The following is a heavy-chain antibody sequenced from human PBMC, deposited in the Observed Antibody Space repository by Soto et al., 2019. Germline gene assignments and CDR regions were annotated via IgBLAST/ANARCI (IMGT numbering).Heavy chain of an antibody. Sequence: EVQLVESGGGLVQPGGSLRLSCAASGFTFSSYSMNWVRQAPEKGLEWVSYISRRSSTIYYADSVKGRFTISRDKAKNSLYLQMNSLRDDDTAVYYCARDQGAGWFGRHFDLWGRGTLVTVSS. CDR3: ARDQGAGWFGRHFDL. V-gene: IGHV3-48*02. D-gene: IGHD3-10*01. J-gene: IGHJ2*01. CDR2: ISRRSSTI. CDR1: GFTFSSYS.